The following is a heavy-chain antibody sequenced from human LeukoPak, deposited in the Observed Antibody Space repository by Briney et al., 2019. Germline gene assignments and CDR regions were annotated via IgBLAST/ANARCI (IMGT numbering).Heavy chain of an antibody. CDR2: IYTSGST. V-gene: IGHV4-61*02. D-gene: IGHD3-22*01. Sequence: SETLSLTCTVSGGSISSGSYYWSWIRQPAGKGLEWIGRIYTSGSTNYNPSLKSRVTISVDTSKNQFSLKLSSVTAADTAVYYCASTTPKYYYDSSGYSSLFDYWGQGTLVTVSS. CDR1: GGSISSGSYY. CDR3: ASTTPKYYYDSSGYSSLFDY. J-gene: IGHJ4*02.